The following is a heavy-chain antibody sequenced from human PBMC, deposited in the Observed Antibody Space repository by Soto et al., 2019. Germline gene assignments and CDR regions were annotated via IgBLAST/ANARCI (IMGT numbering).Heavy chain of an antibody. D-gene: IGHD3-3*01. CDR2: IYWNDDK. CDR1: GFSLSTSGVG. CDR3: AHSGGVLRFLEWLSESNYYYYGMDV. Sequence: SGPTLVNPTQTLTLTCTFSGFSLSTSGVGVGWIRQPPGKALEWLALIYWNDDKRYSPSLKSRLTITKDTSKNQVVLTMTNMDPVDTATYYCAHSGGVLRFLEWLSESNYYYYGMDVWGQGTTVTVSS. J-gene: IGHJ6*02. V-gene: IGHV2-5*01.